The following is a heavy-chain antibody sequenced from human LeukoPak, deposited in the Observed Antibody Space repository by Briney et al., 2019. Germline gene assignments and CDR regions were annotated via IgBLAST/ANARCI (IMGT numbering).Heavy chain of an antibody. CDR2: IYYSEST. CDR1: SGSISNYY. D-gene: IGHD1-20*01. V-gene: IGHV4-59*08. CDR3: ARHISGATKELSAFDI. Sequence: PSETLSLTCTVSSGSISNYYWSWIRQPPGKELEWIGYIYYSESTKYNPSLKSRLTISVDTSKNQFSLRLTSVTAADTAVYYCARHISGATKELSAFDIWGQGTMVNVSS. J-gene: IGHJ3*02.